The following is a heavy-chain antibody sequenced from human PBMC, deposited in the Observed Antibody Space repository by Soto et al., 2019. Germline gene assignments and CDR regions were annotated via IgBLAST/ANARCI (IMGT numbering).Heavy chain of an antibody. V-gene: IGHV3-23*01. D-gene: IGHD3-3*01. CDR3: AKDPSVRIFGVVISPDV. J-gene: IGHJ6*02. Sequence: GGSLRLSCAASGFTFSSYAMSWVRQAPGKGLEWVSAISGSGGSTYYADSVKGRFTISRDNSKKTLYLQMNSLRAEDTAVYYCAKDPSVRIFGVVISPDVWGQGTTVTVSS. CDR2: ISGSGGST. CDR1: GFTFSSYA.